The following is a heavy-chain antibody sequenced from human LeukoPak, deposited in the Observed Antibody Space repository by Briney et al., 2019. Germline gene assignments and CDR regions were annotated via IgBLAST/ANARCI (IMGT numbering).Heavy chain of an antibody. CDR2: INNDGSST. D-gene: IGHD4-17*01. V-gene: IGHV3-74*01. CDR1: GFTFRSHW. J-gene: IGHJ5*02. CDR3: AREVSGDPWHYWLDP. Sequence: GGSLRLSCAASGFTFRSHWMHWVRQAPGKGLVWVSRINNDGSSTTYADSVKGRFTISRDNAKSTLYLQMNSLRADDTAVYYCAREVSGDPWHYWLDPWGQGSLVTGSS.